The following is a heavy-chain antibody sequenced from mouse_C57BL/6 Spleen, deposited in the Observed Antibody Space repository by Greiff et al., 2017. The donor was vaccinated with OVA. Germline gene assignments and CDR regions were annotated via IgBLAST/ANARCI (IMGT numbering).Heavy chain of an antibody. V-gene: IGHV5-6*01. Sequence: EVQLQESGGDLVKPGGSLKLSCAASGFTFSSYGMSWVRQTPDKRLEWVATISSGGSYTYSPDSVKGRFTISRDNAKNTLYLQMSSLKSEDTAMYYCARQGLSPHFDYWGQGTTLTVSS. CDR3: ARQGLSPHFDY. D-gene: IGHD3-3*01. J-gene: IGHJ2*01. CDR2: ISSGGSYT. CDR1: GFTFSSYG.